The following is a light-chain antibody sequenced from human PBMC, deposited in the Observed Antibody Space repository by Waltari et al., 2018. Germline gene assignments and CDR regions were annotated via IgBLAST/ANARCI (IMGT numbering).Light chain of an antibody. V-gene: IGKV3-20*01. J-gene: IGKJ2*01. CDR2: GAS. CDR1: QSVSSSY. CDR3: QQYGSSPYT. Sequence: EIVLTQSPGTLSLSPGERATLSCRASQSVSSSYLAWYQQKPGQAPRLLMYGASSRATGIPDRFSGRGSGTDFTLTISRLEPEDFAVYYCQQYGSSPYTFGQGTKLEIK.